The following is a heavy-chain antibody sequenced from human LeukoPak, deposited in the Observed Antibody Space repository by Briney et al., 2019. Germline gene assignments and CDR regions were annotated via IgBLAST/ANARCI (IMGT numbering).Heavy chain of an antibody. J-gene: IGHJ4*02. Sequence: PSETLSLTCTVSGRSISSYYWSWIRQPPGKGLEWIGYIYYSGSTNYNPSLKSRVTISVDTSKNQFSLKLSSVTAADTAVYYCARGAHYYDTSGYLMPLNYWGQRTLVTVSS. CDR3: ARGAHYYDTSGYLMPLNY. CDR1: GRSISSYY. D-gene: IGHD3-22*01. CDR2: IYYSGST. V-gene: IGHV4-59*01.